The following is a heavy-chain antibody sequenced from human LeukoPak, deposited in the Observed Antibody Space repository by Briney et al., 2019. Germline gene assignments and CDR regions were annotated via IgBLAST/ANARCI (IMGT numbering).Heavy chain of an antibody. Sequence: SETLSLTCTVSGGSISSGDYYWTWIRQPPGKGLEWIGYIYYSGSTYYNPSLKSRVIISVDTSKNQFSLKLSSVIAADTAVYYCAGDGMGIAAAYFYYMDVWGKGTTVTVSS. D-gene: IGHD6-13*01. CDR2: IYYSGST. V-gene: IGHV4-30-4*08. J-gene: IGHJ6*03. CDR3: AGDGMGIAAAYFYYMDV. CDR1: GGSISSGDYY.